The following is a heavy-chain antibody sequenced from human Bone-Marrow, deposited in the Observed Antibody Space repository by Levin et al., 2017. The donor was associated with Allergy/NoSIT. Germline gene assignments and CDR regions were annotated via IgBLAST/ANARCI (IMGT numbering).Heavy chain of an antibody. Sequence: QAGGSLRLSCAASGFTFSRYAMAWVRQAPGQGLEWVSGMSGSGGGTVYADSVKGRFTISRDNSKNIMYLQMNSLRVEDTALYYCARGDHWNYDYWGQGTLVTVSS. V-gene: IGHV3-23*01. CDR1: GFTFSRYA. D-gene: IGHD1-7*01. CDR3: ARGDHWNYDY. J-gene: IGHJ4*02. CDR2: MSGSGGGT.